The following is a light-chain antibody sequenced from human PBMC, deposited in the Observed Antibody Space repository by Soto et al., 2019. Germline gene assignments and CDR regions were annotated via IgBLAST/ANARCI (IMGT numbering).Light chain of an antibody. V-gene: IGKV1-12*02. CDR3: QQADSFPFT. J-gene: IGKJ3*01. CDR1: QRISTW. Sequence: DIQMIRSPSSVSASVGDRVTITCRASQRISTWLAWYQQKPGKGPKLLIYGASTLQSGVPSRFSGSGSGTDFTLTISSLQPEDVATYYCQQADSFPFTFGPGTKVDI. CDR2: GAS.